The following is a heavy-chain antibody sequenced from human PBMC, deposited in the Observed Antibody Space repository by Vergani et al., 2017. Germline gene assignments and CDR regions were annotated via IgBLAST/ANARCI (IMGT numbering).Heavy chain of an antibody. V-gene: IGHV4-61*01. CDR2: IYYSGST. CDR3: ARVCSTSCPMEGXFDP. J-gene: IGHJ5*02. Sequence: QVQLQESGPGLVKPSETLSLTCTVSGGSVSSGSYYWSWIRQPPGKGLEWIGYIYYSGSTNYNPTLKSRVTISVDTSKNQFSLKLSSVTAADTAVYYCARVCSTSCPMEGXFDPWGQGTLVTVSS. CDR1: GGSVSSGSYY. D-gene: IGHD2-2*01.